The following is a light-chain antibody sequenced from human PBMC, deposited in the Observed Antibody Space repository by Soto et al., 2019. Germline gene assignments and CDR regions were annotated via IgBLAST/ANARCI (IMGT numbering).Light chain of an antibody. J-gene: IGKJ1*01. V-gene: IGKV3-15*01. Sequence: EIVMTQSPATLSVSPGERAILPARPSRVVASTLACYQQKPGQAPRLLTYGASTRGTGIPARFSGSGSGTEFTLTISSLQSEDFAVYYCQQYNNWPPNTFGQGTKVEIK. CDR1: RVVAST. CDR3: QQYNNWPPNT. CDR2: GAS.